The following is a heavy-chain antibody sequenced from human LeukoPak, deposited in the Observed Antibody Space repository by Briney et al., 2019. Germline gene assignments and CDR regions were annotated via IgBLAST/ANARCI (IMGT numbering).Heavy chain of an antibody. CDR1: GGSFSGYY. D-gene: IGHD2-2*02. Sequence: SETLSLTCAVYGGSFSGYYWSWIRQPPGKGLEWIGEINHSGSTNYNLSLKSRVTISVDTSKNQFSLKLSSVTAAGTAVYYCASQQAPPYIVVVPAPINPWGQGTLVTVSS. CDR2: INHSGST. CDR3: ASQQAPPYIVVVPAPINP. V-gene: IGHV4-34*01. J-gene: IGHJ5*02.